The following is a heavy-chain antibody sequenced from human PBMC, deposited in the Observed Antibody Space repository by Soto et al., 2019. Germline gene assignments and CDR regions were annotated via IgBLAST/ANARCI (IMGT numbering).Heavy chain of an antibody. V-gene: IGHV3-64D*06. Sequence: PGGSLRLSCSASGFTFSTYAMHWVRQAPGKGLEYVSAISNNGGSTYYADSVKGRFTISRDNSKNTLYLQMSSLRTADTAIYYCVKGGITLVRGVLFDYWGQGPPVTVS. D-gene: IGHD3-10*01. CDR1: GFTFSTYA. CDR3: VKGGITLVRGVLFDY. J-gene: IGHJ4*02. CDR2: ISNNGGST.